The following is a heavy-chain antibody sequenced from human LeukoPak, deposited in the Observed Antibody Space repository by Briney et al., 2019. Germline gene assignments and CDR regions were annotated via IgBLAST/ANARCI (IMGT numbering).Heavy chain of an antibody. Sequence: GGSLRLSCAASGFSFSSYGMHWVRQAPGKGLEWVSYISSSSSTIYYADSVKGRFTISRDNAKNSLYLQMNSLRAEDTAVYYCAELGITMIGGVWGKGTTVTISS. V-gene: IGHV3-48*01. CDR2: ISSSSSTI. D-gene: IGHD3-10*02. J-gene: IGHJ6*04. CDR3: AELGITMIGGV. CDR1: GFSFSSYG.